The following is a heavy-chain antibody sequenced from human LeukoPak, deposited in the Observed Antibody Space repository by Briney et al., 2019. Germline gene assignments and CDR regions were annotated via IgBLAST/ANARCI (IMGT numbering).Heavy chain of an antibody. CDR2: ISGSGGST. CDR1: GFTFSSYA. V-gene: IGHV3-23*01. CDR3: AKGRSSGSYYTLFDY. D-gene: IGHD3-10*01. J-gene: IGHJ4*02. Sequence: GGSLRLSCAASGFTFSSYAMSWARQAPGKGLEWVSAISGSGGSTYYADSVKGRFTISRDNSKNTLYLQMNSLRAEDTAVYYCAKGRSSGSYYTLFDYWGQGTLVTVSS.